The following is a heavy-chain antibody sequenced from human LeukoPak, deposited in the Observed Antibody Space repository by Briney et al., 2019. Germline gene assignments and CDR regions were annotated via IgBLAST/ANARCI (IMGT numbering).Heavy chain of an antibody. CDR3: ARDYPINYGDSHPDY. CDR1: GYTFTSYG. CDR2: ISAYNGNT. Sequence: ASVKVSCKASGYTFTSYGISWVRQAPGQGLEWMGWISAYNGNTNYAQKLQGRVTMTTDTSTSTAYMELRSLRFDDTAVYYCARDYPINYGDSHPDYWGQGTLVTVSS. V-gene: IGHV1-18*01. D-gene: IGHD4-17*01. J-gene: IGHJ4*02.